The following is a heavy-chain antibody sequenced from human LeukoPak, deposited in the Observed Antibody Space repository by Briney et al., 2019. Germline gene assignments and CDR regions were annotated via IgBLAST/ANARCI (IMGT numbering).Heavy chain of an antibody. V-gene: IGHV1-18*01. CDR1: GYTFTSYG. CDR2: ISAYNGNT. Sequence: ASVKVSCKASGYTFTSYGISWVRQAPGQGLEWMGWISAYNGNTNYAQKLQGRVTMTTDTSTSTAYMELRSLRSDDTAVYYCATASPERAKKDIVVVPAAIPFDYWGQGTLVTVSS. J-gene: IGHJ4*02. D-gene: IGHD2-2*01. CDR3: ATASPERAKKDIVVVPAAIPFDY.